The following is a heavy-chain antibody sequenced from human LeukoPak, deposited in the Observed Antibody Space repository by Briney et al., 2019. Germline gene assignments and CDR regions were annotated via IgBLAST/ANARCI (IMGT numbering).Heavy chain of an antibody. CDR3: ARDLNERYGMDV. CDR1: GYTFTSYG. CDR2: IIPIFGTA. D-gene: IGHD1-1*01. V-gene: IGHV1-69*13. J-gene: IGHJ6*02. Sequence: SVTVSCKASGYTFTSYGISWVRQAPGQGLEWMGGIIPIFGTANYAQKFQGRVTITADESTSTAYMELSSLRSEDTAVYYCARDLNERYGMDVWGQGTTVTVSS.